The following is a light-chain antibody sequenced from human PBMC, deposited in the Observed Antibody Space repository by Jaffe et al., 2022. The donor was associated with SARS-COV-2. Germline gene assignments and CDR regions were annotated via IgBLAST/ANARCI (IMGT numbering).Light chain of an antibody. J-gene: IGLJ3*02. Sequence: QSALTQPASVSGSPGQSITISCTGTSSDVGSYNLVSWYQQHPGKAPKLMIYEGSKRPSGLSNRFSGSKSGNTAFLTISGLQAEDEADYYCCSYAGSDTLGVFGVGTKLTVL. CDR1: SSDVGSYNL. V-gene: IGLV2-23*01. CDR3: CSYAGSDTLGV. CDR2: EGS.